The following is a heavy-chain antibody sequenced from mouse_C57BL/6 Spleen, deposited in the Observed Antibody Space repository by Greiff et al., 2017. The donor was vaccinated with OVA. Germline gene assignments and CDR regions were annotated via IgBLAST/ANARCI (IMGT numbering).Heavy chain of an antibody. J-gene: IGHJ2*01. Sequence: EVQLQQSGAELVKPGASVKLSCTASGFNITDYYMHWVKQRTEQGLEWIGRIDPEDGDTNYAPKFQGKATITADTSSNTAYLQLSSLTSEDTAVYYFARSWEIDYWGQGTTLTVSS. V-gene: IGHV14-2*01. CDR2: IDPEDGDT. CDR1: GFNITDYY. CDR3: ARSWEIDY. D-gene: IGHD4-1*01.